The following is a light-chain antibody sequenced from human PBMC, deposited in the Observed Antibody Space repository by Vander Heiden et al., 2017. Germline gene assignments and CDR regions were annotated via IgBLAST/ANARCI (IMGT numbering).Light chain of an antibody. CDR1: QSVSSY. Sequence: EIVLTQSPATLSLSPGERATLSCRASQSVSSYLAWYQQKPGQAPRLLIYDASNRATGIKARFSGSGYATDFTLTISSRVPEDFAVYYCQQRCNGHPLCTFGQGTKMEIK. V-gene: IGKV3-11*01. CDR3: QQRCNGHPLCT. J-gene: IGKJ2*02. CDR2: DAS.